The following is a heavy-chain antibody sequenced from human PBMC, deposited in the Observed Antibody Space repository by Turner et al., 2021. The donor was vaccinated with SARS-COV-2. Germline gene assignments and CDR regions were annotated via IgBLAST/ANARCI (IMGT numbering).Heavy chain of an antibody. CDR2: ISYDGSNK. J-gene: IGHJ4*02. Sequence: QVQLVESGGGVVQPGRSLSLSCAASGFTFSSYVMHWVRQAPGKGLEWVAVISYDGSNKYYADSVKGRFTISRDNAKNTLYLQMNSLRGEDTAVYYCARDSGDFDYWGQGTLVTVSS. CDR1: GFTFSSYV. CDR3: ARDSGDFDY. D-gene: IGHD3-10*01. V-gene: IGHV3-30-3*01.